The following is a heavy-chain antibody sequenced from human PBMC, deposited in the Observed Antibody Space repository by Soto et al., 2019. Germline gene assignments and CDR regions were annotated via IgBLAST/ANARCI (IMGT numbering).Heavy chain of an antibody. CDR1: GFTYSNND. CDR3: VKNRGNYDA. D-gene: IGHD1-7*01. CDR2: ISGSGST. V-gene: IGHV3-23*01. Sequence: EFQLLESGGSLVQPGGSLRLSCAASGFTYSNNDMTWVRQAPGKGPEWVSTISGSGSTSYTDSVKGRFTISRDNSKNMLYLDMNSLRAEDTALYYCVKNRGNYDAWGQGTLVTVSS. J-gene: IGHJ5*02.